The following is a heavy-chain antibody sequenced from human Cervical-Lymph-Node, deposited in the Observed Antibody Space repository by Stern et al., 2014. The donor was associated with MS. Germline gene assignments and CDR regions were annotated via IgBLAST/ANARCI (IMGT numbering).Heavy chain of an antibody. J-gene: IGHJ4*02. CDR2: ISTDGRNK. CDR1: GFTFSTSD. Sequence: VQLVESGGGVVQPGRSLRLSCAASGFTFSTSDMHWVRQAPDTGLEWVTFISTDGRNKYYADSVKGRFTVSRDNSKNTLYLQMNSLRPEDTAVYYCANGPPFEYWGQGTLVTVSS. D-gene: IGHD3/OR15-3a*01. V-gene: IGHV3-30*18. CDR3: ANGPPFEY.